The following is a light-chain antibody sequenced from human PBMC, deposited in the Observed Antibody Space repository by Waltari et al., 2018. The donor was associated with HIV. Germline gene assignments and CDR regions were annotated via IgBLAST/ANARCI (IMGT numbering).Light chain of an antibody. Sequence: QSVLTQPPSVSGAPGPRVTISCTGSSSNIGAGADVHGYQHLPGKVPKLLIYVNNTRPPGVPDRFSGSKSGTSASLAITGLQAEDEADYYCQSYDGTHVVFGGGTKLTVL. CDR3: QSYDGTHVV. CDR1: SSNIGAGAD. J-gene: IGLJ2*01. CDR2: VNN. V-gene: IGLV1-40*01.